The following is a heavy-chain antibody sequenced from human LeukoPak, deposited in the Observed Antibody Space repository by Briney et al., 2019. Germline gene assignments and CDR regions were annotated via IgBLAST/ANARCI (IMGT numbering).Heavy chain of an antibody. D-gene: IGHD2-21*02. Sequence: GGSLRLSCAASGFTFSNYNMHWVRQTPGKGLEWVAFIWDDASDTYYADSVKGRFTISRDNSKNTLYLQLNSLRPEDTAVYSCAKDYGGGDCYFDFWGQGTLVTVSS. V-gene: IGHV3-30*02. J-gene: IGHJ4*02. CDR3: AKDYGGGDCYFDF. CDR1: GFTFSNYN. CDR2: IWDDASDT.